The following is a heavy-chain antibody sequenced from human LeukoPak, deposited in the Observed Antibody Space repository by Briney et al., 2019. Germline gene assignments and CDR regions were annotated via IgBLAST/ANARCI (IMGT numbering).Heavy chain of an antibody. CDR2: IFGDGGGD. CDR3: AKQEGWDLGNYYADH. Sequence: PGGSLRLPCTASGFTFKDYATSWVRQAPGKGLEWISTIFGDGGGDYYADSVRGRFTMSRDNSRNTLYLQMNSLRGDDTAVYYCAKQEGWDLGNYYADHWGRGTLVTVSS. CDR1: GFTFKDYA. V-gene: IGHV3-23*01. J-gene: IGHJ5*02. D-gene: IGHD1-26*01.